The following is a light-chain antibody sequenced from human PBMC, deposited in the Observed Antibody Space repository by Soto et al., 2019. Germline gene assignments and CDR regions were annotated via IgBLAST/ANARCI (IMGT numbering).Light chain of an antibody. CDR2: DVS. Sequence: QSVLTQPASVSGSPGQSITISCTGTSSDVGGYNYVSWFQHHPGKAPKLMIYDVSNRPSGVSSRFSGSKSGNTASLTISGLQAEDEADYYCSSYTSSSTLGVFGTGTKVTVL. V-gene: IGLV2-14*03. CDR1: SSDVGGYNY. J-gene: IGLJ1*01. CDR3: SSYTSSSTLGV.